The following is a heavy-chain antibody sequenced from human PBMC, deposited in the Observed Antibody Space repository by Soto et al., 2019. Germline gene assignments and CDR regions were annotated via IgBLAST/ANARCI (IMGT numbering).Heavy chain of an antibody. V-gene: IGHV3-9*01. CDR1: GFTFDDYA. J-gene: IGHJ5*02. CDR3: AQDGLRRSLLFDTWFDP. D-gene: IGHD1-26*01. CDR2: INWNSGRI. Sequence: GGSLRLSCAASGFTFDDYAMHWVRQAPEKGLEWVSTINWNSGRIAYADSVKGRFTISRDNAKNSLYLQMNGLRAEDTAFYYCAQDGLRRSLLFDTWFDPWGHGTLVTVSS.